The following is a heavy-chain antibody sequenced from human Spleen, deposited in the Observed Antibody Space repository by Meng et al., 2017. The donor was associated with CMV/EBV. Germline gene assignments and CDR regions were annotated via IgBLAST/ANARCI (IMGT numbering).Heavy chain of an antibody. Sequence: GSLRLSCTVSGDSISTNNWWIWVRQPPGKGLEWIGQIFHSGGTNYNPSLESRVTMSVDKSKNHFSLTLSSVTAADTAVYYCARSRILWLPADWGQGTLVTVSS. CDR3: ARSRILWLPAD. D-gene: IGHD2-21*01. CDR1: GDSISTNNW. V-gene: IGHV4-4*02. CDR2: IFHSGGT. J-gene: IGHJ4*02.